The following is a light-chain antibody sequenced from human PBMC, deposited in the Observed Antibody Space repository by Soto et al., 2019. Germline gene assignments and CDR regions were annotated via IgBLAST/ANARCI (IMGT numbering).Light chain of an antibody. V-gene: IGKV1-39*01. Sequence: DIQMTQSPSSLSASVGDRVTSTCRASQSISSYLNWYQQKPGKAPKLLIYAASSLQSGVPSRFSGSGSGTDFTLTISSLQPEDFATYYCQQSYRTPLTFGGGTKVEIK. CDR2: AAS. CDR3: QQSYRTPLT. J-gene: IGKJ4*01. CDR1: QSISSY.